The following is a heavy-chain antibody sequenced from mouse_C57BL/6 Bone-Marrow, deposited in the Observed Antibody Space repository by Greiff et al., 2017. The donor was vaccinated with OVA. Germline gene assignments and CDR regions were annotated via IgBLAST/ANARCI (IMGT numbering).Heavy chain of an antibody. Sequence: QVQLKQPGAELVRPGTSVKLSCKASGYTFTSYWMHWVKQRPGQGLEWIGVIDPSDSYTNYNQKFKGKATLTVDTSSSTAYMQLSSLTSEDSAVYYCARERDYGYFDVWGTGTTVTVSS. CDR2: IDPSDSYT. CDR1: GYTFTSYW. CDR3: ARERDYGYFDV. J-gene: IGHJ1*03. V-gene: IGHV1-59*01.